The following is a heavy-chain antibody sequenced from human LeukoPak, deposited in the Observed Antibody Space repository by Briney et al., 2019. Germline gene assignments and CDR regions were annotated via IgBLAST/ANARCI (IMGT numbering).Heavy chain of an antibody. CDR3: ARATSLAQYQLLLYCYYYYMDV. J-gene: IGHJ6*03. D-gene: IGHD2-2*01. CDR2: MNPNSGNT. CDR1: GYTFTSYD. V-gene: IGHV1-8*01. Sequence: ASVKVSCKASGYTFTSYDINWVRQATGQGLEWMGWMNPNSGNTGYAQKFQGRVTMTRNTSISTAYMELSSLRSEDTAVYYCARATSLAQYQLLLYCYYYYMDVWGKGTTVTVSS.